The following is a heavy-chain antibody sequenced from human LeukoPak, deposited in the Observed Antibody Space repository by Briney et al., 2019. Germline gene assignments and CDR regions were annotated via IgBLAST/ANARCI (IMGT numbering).Heavy chain of an antibody. CDR1: GGSISSYY. J-gene: IGHJ4*02. Sequence: SETLSLTCTVSGGSISSYYWSWIRQPPGKGLEWIGYIYTNGSTNYNPSLKSRVTISVDTSKNQFSLKLSSVTAADTAVYYCARESIQVRYYFDYWGQGTLVTVSS. CDR3: ARESIQVRYYFDY. CDR2: IYTNGST. D-gene: IGHD3-22*01. V-gene: IGHV4-4*09.